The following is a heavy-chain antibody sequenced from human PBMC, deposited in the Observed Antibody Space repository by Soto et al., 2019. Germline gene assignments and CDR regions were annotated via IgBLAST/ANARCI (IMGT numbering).Heavy chain of an antibody. CDR2: INAGNDNT. CDR1: GYTFTTYA. D-gene: IGHD6-19*01. CDR3: ARDRGWYIGFDY. V-gene: IGHV1-3*01. Sequence: ASVKISCKASGYTFTTYAMHWVRQAPGQRLEWMGWINAGNDNTKYSQKFQGRVTITRDTSASTAYMVLSSLRSEYTAVYYCARDRGWYIGFDYWGQGTLVTVSS. J-gene: IGHJ4*02.